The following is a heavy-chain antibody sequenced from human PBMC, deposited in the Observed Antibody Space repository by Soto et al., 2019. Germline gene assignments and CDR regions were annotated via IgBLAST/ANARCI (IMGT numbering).Heavy chain of an antibody. D-gene: IGHD5-18*01. CDR3: ARGDTAMVRRYWFDP. Sequence: SETLSLTCTVSGGSISSYYWSWIRQPPGKGLEWIGYIYYSGSTNYNPSLKSRVTISVDTSKNQFSLKLSSVTAADTAVYYCARGDTAMVRRYWFDPWGQGTLVTVSS. J-gene: IGHJ5*02. CDR1: GGSISSYY. V-gene: IGHV4-59*01. CDR2: IYYSGST.